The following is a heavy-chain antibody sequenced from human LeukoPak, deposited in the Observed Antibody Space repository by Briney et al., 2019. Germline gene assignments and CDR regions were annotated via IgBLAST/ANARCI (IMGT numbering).Heavy chain of an antibody. CDR1: GFTFSDYY. CDR3: AILDVTMIVPDDAFDI. Sequence: GGSLRLSCAASGFTFSDYYMSWIRQAPGKGLEWVSYISSSGSTIYYADSVKGRFTISRDNAKNSLYLQMNSLRAEDTAVYYCAILDVTMIVPDDAFDIWGQGTMVTVSS. CDR2: ISSSGSTI. V-gene: IGHV3-11*04. D-gene: IGHD3-22*01. J-gene: IGHJ3*02.